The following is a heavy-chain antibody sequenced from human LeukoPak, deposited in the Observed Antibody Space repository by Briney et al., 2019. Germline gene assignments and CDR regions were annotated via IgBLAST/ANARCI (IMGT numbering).Heavy chain of an antibody. CDR2: IYHSGFT. V-gene: IGHV4-31*03. Sequence: PSETLSLTCNVSGASISTDGYYWSWIRQHPGKGLEWIGYIYHSGFTYDNPSLKSRLAISVDTSKNQFSLKLGSVTAADTAVYYCARDRYGSGSYYIPGTVDIWGQGTMVTVSS. CDR1: GASISTDGYY. J-gene: IGHJ3*02. D-gene: IGHD3-10*01. CDR3: ARDRYGSGSYYIPGTVDI.